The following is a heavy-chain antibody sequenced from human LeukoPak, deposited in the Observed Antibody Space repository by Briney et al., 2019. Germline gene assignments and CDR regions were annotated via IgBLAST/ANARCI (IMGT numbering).Heavy chain of an antibody. CDR3: ARTLWFGELINYYGMDV. J-gene: IGHJ6*02. CDR2: ISGSGGST. D-gene: IGHD3-10*01. V-gene: IGHV3-23*01. Sequence: GGSLRLSCAASGFTVSSNYMSWVRQAPGKGLEWVSAISGSGGSTYYADSVKGRFTISRDNSKNTLYLQMNSLRAEDTAVYYCARTLWFGELINYYGMDVWGQGTTVTVSS. CDR1: GFTVSSNY.